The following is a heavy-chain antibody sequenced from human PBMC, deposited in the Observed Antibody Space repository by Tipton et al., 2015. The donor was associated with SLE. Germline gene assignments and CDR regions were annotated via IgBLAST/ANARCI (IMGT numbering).Heavy chain of an antibody. D-gene: IGHD3-3*01. J-gene: IGHJ4*02. CDR1: GGPVSSGSYY. CDR3: ARFWSGYSYYFDY. Sequence: TLSLTCTVSGGPVSSGSYYWSWIRQPPGKGLEWIGYIYYSGSTNYNPSLKSRVTISVDTSKNQFSLKLSSVTAADTAAYYCARFWSGYSYYFDYWGQGTLVTVSS. CDR2: IYYSGST. V-gene: IGHV4-61*01.